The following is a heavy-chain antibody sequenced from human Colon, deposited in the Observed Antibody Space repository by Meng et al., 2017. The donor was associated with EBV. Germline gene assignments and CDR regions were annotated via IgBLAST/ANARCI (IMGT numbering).Heavy chain of an antibody. CDR3: ARGKQDAWELLAY. CDR1: GVSISSNIR. D-gene: IGHD1-26*01. J-gene: IGHJ4*02. Sequence: QVQLREPGPGRVKPSGTLSLTGGVSGVSISSNIRWTWVRQPPGKGLEWIGDIDDSGSTNYNPSLNSRISISLDKSKNHFSLKVNSVTAADTAVYYCARGKQDAWELLAYWGQGALVTVSS. V-gene: IGHV4-4*02. CDR2: IDDSGST.